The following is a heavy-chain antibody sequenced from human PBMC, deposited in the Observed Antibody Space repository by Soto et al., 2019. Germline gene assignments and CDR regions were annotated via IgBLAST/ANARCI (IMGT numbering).Heavy chain of an antibody. Sequence: SGGSLRLSCAASGFTFSRDWMHWVRQAPGKGLVWVSRVNSDGSTINYADSVKGRFTISRDNAKNTLYLQMNSLRVDDTAKYYCVRWPEYRGQGTLVTVSS. CDR1: GFTFSRDW. CDR3: VRWPEY. V-gene: IGHV3-74*01. D-gene: IGHD2-15*01. J-gene: IGHJ4*01. CDR2: VNSDGSTI.